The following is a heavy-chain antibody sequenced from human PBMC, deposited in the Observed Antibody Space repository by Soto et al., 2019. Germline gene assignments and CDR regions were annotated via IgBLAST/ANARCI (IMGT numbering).Heavy chain of an antibody. J-gene: IGHJ3*01. V-gene: IGHV1-18*01. D-gene: IGHD3-9*01. Sequence: QVQLVQSGAEVKKPGASVQVSCKASGYTFTSYGISWVRQAPGRGLEWMGWINTDNGNTEYAQNRQGRVTMTADTSTSTAYMELRGLRSDDTAVYYCARDWSGFWGQGTMVTVSS. CDR2: INTDNGNT. CDR3: ARDWSGF. CDR1: GYTFTSYG.